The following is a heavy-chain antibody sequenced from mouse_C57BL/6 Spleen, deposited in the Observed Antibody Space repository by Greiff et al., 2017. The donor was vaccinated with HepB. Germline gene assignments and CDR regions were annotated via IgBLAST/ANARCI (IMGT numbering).Heavy chain of an antibody. D-gene: IGHD1-1*01. CDR1: GYTFTDYY. Sequence: VKLQESGAELVRPGASVKLSCKASGYTFTDYYINWVKQRPGQGLEWIARIYPGSGNTYYNEKFKGKATLTAEKSSSTAYMQLSSLTSEDSAVYFCARWGSRGENDAMDYWGQGTSVTVSS. CDR3: ARWGSRGENDAMDY. J-gene: IGHJ4*01. V-gene: IGHV1-76*01. CDR2: IYPGSGNT.